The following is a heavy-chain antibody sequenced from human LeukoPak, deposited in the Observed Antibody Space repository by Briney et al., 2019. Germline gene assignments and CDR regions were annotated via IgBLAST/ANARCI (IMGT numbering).Heavy chain of an antibody. J-gene: IGHJ4*02. Sequence: GGSLRLSCAASGFTFSSYGMSWVRQAPGKGLEWVSAISGSGGSTYYADSVKGRFTISRDNSKNTLYLQMNSLRAEDTAVYYCASILQWFVYDYWGQGTLVTVSS. CDR3: ASILQWFVYDY. CDR2: ISGSGGST. V-gene: IGHV3-23*01. CDR1: GFTFSSYG. D-gene: IGHD3-10*01.